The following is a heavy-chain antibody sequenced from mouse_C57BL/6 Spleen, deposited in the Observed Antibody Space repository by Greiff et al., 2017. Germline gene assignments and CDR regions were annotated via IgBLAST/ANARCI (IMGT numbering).Heavy chain of an antibody. J-gene: IGHJ4*01. CDR3: ATNYGYDDAMDY. V-gene: IGHV5-17*01. CDR1: GFTFSDYG. CDR2: ISSGSSTI. D-gene: IGHD2-2*01. Sequence: EVQRVESGGGLVKPGGSLKLSCAASGFTFSDYGMHWVRQAPEKGLEWVAYISSGSSTIYYADTVKGRFTISRDNAKNTLFLQMTSLRSEDTAMYYCATNYGYDDAMDYWGQGTSVTVSS.